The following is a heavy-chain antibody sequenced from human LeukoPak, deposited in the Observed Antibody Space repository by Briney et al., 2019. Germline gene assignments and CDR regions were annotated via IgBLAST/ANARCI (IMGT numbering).Heavy chain of an antibody. D-gene: IGHD1-26*01. V-gene: IGHV3-23*01. J-gene: IGHJ3*02. Sequence: GGSLRLSCAGSGFTFSSYAMSWVRQAPGKGLEWVSAISGSGGSTYYADSVKGRFTISRDNAKNTLYLQMNSLRAEDTAVYYCARSIVVGTTTINAFDIWGQGTMVSVSS. CDR3: ARSIVVGTTTINAFDI. CDR1: GFTFSSYA. CDR2: ISGSGGST.